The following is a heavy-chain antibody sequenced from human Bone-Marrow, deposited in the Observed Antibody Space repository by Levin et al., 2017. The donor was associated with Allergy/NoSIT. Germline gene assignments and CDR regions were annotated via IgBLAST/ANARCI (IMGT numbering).Heavy chain of an antibody. Sequence: QSGESLKISCSVSGFTFTSYWMHWVRQVPGKGLEWVSRINHDGTTSDYADFVNGRFTISRDNARNTLYLQLSSLRVEDTAPYYCVSGEARFFGSAWHDASVHYWGQGT. CDR3: VSGEARFFGSAWHDASVHY. J-gene: IGHJ4*03. D-gene: IGHD6-19*01. CDR2: INHDGTTS. CDR1: GFTFTSYW. V-gene: IGHV3-74*01.